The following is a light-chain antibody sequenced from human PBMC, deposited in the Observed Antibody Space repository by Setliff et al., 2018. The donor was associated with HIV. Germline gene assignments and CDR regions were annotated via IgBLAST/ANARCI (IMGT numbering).Light chain of an antibody. CDR2: DVT. V-gene: IGLV2-14*01. J-gene: IGLJ1*01. CDR1: SSDVGLYNF. Sequence: QSALTQPASVSGSPGQSITISCTGTSSDVGLYNFVSWYQQHPGKVPKLIIYDVTNRPSGISHRFSGAKSGNTASLTISGLQADDEADYYCSSFRTGRKFVLGTGTKVTVL. CDR3: SSFRTGRKFV.